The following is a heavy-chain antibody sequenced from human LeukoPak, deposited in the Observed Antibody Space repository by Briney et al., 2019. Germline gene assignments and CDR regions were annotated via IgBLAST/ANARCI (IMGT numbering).Heavy chain of an antibody. Sequence: GGSLRLSCEGSGFTSSSYGMHWVRQAPGKGLEWVAFIRSDGSNEYYTDSVKGRFTISRDNSKNTLYLQLNSLRPEDTAVYYCARGGISASWDPFDYWGQGTLVTVSS. CDR1: GFTSSSYG. V-gene: IGHV3-30*02. CDR3: ARGGISASWDPFDY. D-gene: IGHD2-2*01. J-gene: IGHJ4*02. CDR2: IRSDGSNE.